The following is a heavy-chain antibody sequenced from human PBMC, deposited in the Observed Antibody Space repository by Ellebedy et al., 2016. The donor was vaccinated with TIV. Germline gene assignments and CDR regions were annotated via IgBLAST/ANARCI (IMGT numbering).Heavy chain of an antibody. CDR2: INHSGST. V-gene: IGHV4-34*01. CDR3: ARGANYGEIDY. D-gene: IGHD4-17*01. CDR1: GGSFSGYY. J-gene: IGHJ4*02. Sequence: GSLRLXXAVYGGSFSGYYWSWIRQPPGKGLEWIGEINHSGSTNYNPSLKSRVTISVDTSKNQFSLKLSSVTAADTAVYYCARGANYGEIDYWGQGTLVTVSS.